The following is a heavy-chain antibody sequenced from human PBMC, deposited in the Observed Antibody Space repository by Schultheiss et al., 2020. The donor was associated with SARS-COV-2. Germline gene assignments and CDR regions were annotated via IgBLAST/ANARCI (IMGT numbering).Heavy chain of an antibody. V-gene: IGHV3-23*01. CDR2: ISGSGGST. D-gene: IGHD6-19*01. CDR1: GFTFSSYA. CDR3: ASGIAVAVPPDY. J-gene: IGHJ4*02. Sequence: GGSLRLSCAASGFTFSSYAMSWVRQAPGKGLEWVSAISGSGGSTYYADSVKGRFTISRDNSKNTLYLQMNSLRAEDSAVYYCASGIAVAVPPDYWGQGTLVTVSS.